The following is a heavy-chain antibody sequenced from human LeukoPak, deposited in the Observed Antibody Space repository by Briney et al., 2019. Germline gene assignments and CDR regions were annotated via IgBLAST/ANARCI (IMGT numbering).Heavy chain of an antibody. D-gene: IGHD3-22*01. V-gene: IGHV4-31*03. CDR3: ARVSYDSTYLEY. J-gene: IGHJ4*02. Sequence: PSETLSLTCTVSGDSISSGDYYWSWICQHPGKGREWIGYIYHTGSTYYNPSLKSRVTMSVDTSKNHFSLKSTSVTAADTAVYYCARVSYDSTYLEYWGQGTPVTVSS. CDR1: GDSISSGDYY. CDR2: IYHTGST.